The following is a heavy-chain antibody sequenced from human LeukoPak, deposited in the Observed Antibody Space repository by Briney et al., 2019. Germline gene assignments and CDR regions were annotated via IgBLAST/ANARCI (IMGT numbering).Heavy chain of an antibody. CDR3: AKEVWGMIVD. V-gene: IGHV3-30*18. CDR1: GFSFNSYG. Sequence: PGGSLRLSCAGSGFSFNSYGMHWVRQAPGKGLEWVAVISYDGSNKYYADSVKGRFTISRDNSKNTLYLQMNSLRAEDTAVYYCAKEVWGMIVDWGQGTLVTVSS. J-gene: IGHJ4*02. D-gene: IGHD3-22*01. CDR2: ISYDGSNK.